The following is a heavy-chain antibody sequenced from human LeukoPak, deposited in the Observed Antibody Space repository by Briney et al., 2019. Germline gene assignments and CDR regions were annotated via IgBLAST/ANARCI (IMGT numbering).Heavy chain of an antibody. V-gene: IGHV1-18*01. CDR3: ARAYYYDSSGYPDAFDI. CDR1: GYTFTSYG. J-gene: IGHJ3*02. D-gene: IGHD3-22*01. Sequence: ASVKVSCKASGYTFTSYGISWVRQAPGQGLEWIGWISAYNGNTNYAQKLQGRVTMTTDTSTSTAYMELRSLRSDDTAVYYCARAYYYDSSGYPDAFDIWGQGTMVTVSS. CDR2: ISAYNGNT.